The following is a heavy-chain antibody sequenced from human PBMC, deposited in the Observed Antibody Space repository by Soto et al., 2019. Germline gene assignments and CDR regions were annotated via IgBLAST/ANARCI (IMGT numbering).Heavy chain of an antibody. CDR3: ARSQVAVAGTNYYGMDV. D-gene: IGHD6-19*01. CDR1: GGTFSSYA. V-gene: IGHV1-69*13. J-gene: IGHJ6*02. Sequence: SVKVSCKASGGTFSSYAISWVRQAPGQGLEWMGGIIPIFGTANYAQKFQGRVTITADESTSTAYMELGSLRSEDTAVYYCARSQVAVAGTNYYGMDVWGQGTTVTVSS. CDR2: IIPIFGTA.